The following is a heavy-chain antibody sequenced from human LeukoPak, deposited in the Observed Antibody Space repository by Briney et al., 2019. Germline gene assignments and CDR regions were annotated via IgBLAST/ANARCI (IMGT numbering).Heavy chain of an antibody. CDR3: ARRGDGGRSFDY. D-gene: IGHD4-23*01. J-gene: IGHJ4*02. V-gene: IGHV3-53*01. Sequence: PGESLRLSCAASVCTVSTNYMSWVREAPGKGLEWVSIIYSGGSTYYADSVKGRFTISRDNSKNTLYLQVNSLRAEDTALYYCARRGDGGRSFDYWGQGTLVTVSS. CDR1: VCTVSTNY. CDR2: IYSGGST.